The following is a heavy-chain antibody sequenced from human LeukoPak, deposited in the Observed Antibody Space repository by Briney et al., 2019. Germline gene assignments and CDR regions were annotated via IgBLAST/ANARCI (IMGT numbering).Heavy chain of an antibody. Sequence: KPSETLSLTCTVSGASITTYYWSWIRQPPGKGPEYIGQIHSSGSANYNPSLKSRDAMSLDASKNQFSLTVSSVTAADTAIYYCARDILDVGATHYFDYRGQGSLLTVSS. D-gene: IGHD1-26*01. CDR1: GASITTYY. V-gene: IGHV4-4*07. J-gene: IGHJ4*02. CDR2: IHSSGSA. CDR3: ARDILDVGATHYFDY.